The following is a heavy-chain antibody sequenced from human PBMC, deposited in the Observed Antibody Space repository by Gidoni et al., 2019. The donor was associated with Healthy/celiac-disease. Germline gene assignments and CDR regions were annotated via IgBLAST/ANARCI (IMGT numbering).Heavy chain of an antibody. D-gene: IGHD1-26*01. CDR3: AKDLGWVGSQLVANFDY. Sequence: EVQLVESGGGLVQPGRSLRIYCAASGFTFDDYAMHWVRQAPGKGLEWVSGISWNSGSIGYADSVTGRFTISRDNAKNSLYLQMNSLRAEDTALYYCAKDLGWVGSQLVANFDYWGQGTLVTVSS. CDR1: GFTFDDYA. J-gene: IGHJ4*02. CDR2: ISWNSGSI. V-gene: IGHV3-9*01.